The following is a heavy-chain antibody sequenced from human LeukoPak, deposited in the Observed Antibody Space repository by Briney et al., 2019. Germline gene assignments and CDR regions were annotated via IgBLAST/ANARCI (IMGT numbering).Heavy chain of an antibody. D-gene: IGHD3-10*01. Sequence: SETLSLTCAVYGGSFSGYYWSWIRQPPGKGLEWIGEITHSGSTNYNPSLKSRVTISVDTSKNQFSLKLSSVTAADTAVYYCARGEGASGGVRGPRAFDIWGQGTMVTVSS. CDR2: ITHSGST. CDR1: GGSFSGYY. V-gene: IGHV4-34*01. CDR3: ARGEGASGGVRGPRAFDI. J-gene: IGHJ3*02.